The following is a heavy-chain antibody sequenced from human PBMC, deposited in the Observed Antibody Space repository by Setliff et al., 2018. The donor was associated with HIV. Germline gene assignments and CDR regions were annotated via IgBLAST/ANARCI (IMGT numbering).Heavy chain of an antibody. V-gene: IGHV4-39*01. J-gene: IGHJ6*03. CDR1: GDSISTDNYH. CDR3: ARHAALIKRYYYYYLDI. CDR2: TANT. Sequence: PSETLSLTCTVSGDSISTDNYHWGWIRQPPGKGLEWIGHTANTDYNPSLKSRVTVSVDTSKNQLSLRLSSVTAADTAVYYCARHAALIKRYYYYYLDIWGKGTTVTVSS. D-gene: IGHD5-18*01.